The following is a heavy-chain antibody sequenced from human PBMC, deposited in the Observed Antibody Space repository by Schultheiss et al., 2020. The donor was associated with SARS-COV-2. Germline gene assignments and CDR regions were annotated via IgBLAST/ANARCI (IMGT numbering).Heavy chain of an antibody. CDR2: IYYSGST. V-gene: IGHV4-39*02. D-gene: IGHD3-10*01. Sequence: SETLSLTCTVSGGSISSGGYYWSWIRQHPGKGLEWIGSIYYSGSTYYNPSLKSRVTISVDTSKNQFSLKLSSVTAADTAVYYCARENIYYYGSGSSIDYWGQGTLVTVSS. CDR3: ARENIYYYGSGSSIDY. CDR1: GGSISSGGYY. J-gene: IGHJ4*02.